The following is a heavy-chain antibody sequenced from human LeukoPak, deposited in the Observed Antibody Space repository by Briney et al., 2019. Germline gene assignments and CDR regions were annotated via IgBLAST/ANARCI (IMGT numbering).Heavy chain of an antibody. D-gene: IGHD5-24*01. V-gene: IGHV4-4*02. Sequence: PSGTLSLTCAVSGGSISSSNWWSWVRQPPGKGLGWIGEIYHSGSTNYNPSLKSRVTISVDKSKNQFSLKPSSVTAADTAVYYCARGRRDGYNYPFDYWGQGTLVTVSS. J-gene: IGHJ4*02. CDR1: GGSISSSNW. CDR3: ARGRRDGYNYPFDY. CDR2: IYHSGST.